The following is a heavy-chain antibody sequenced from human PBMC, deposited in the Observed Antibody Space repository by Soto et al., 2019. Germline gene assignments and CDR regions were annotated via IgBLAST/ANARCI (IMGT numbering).Heavy chain of an antibody. J-gene: IGHJ6*02. Sequence: PGGSLRLSCAASGFTFSSYWISWVRQAPGKGLEWVATLKQDGREKYYVDSVKGRFTISRDNAKNSLYLQMNSLRAEDTAVYYCARVRYRVAAAGYYYGMDVWVQGTTVTVSS. CDR3: ARVRYRVAAAGYYYGMDV. V-gene: IGHV3-7*01. CDR1: GFTFSSYW. D-gene: IGHD6-13*01. CDR2: LKQDGREK.